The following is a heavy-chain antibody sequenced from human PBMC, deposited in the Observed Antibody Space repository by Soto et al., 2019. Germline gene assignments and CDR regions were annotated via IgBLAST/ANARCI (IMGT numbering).Heavy chain of an antibody. CDR3: ARESEDLTSNFDY. CDR2: ISSTTNYI. V-gene: IGHV3-21*01. CDR1: GFTFTRYS. Sequence: PGESLKISCAASGFTFTRYSMNWVRQAPGKGLEWVSSISSTTNYIYYADSMKGRFTVSRDNAKNSVYLEMNSLSAEDTAVYYRARESEDLTSNFDYWGQGTLVTVSS. J-gene: IGHJ4*02.